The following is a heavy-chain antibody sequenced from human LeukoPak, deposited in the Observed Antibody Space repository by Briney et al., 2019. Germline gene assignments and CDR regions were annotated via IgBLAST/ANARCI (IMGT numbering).Heavy chain of an antibody. Sequence: SEALSLTCAVYGGSFSGYYWSWIRQPPGKGLKWIGNIYYSGYTTYSPSLRSRVTISVDTSKNQFSLKLSSVTAADTAVYHCARETSQKGAHYMDVWGKGTTITISS. CDR3: ARETSQKGAHYMDV. V-gene: IGHV4-59*01. CDR2: IYYSGYT. J-gene: IGHJ6*03. D-gene: IGHD3-16*01. CDR1: GGSFSGYY.